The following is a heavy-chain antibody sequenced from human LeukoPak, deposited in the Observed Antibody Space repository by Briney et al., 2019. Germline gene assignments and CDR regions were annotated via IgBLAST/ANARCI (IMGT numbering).Heavy chain of an antibody. CDR2: INPSGGST. V-gene: IGHV1-46*01. CDR1: GYTFTSYY. D-gene: IGHD3-22*01. J-gene: IGHJ1*01. CDR3: ARQFDRSGYSDMYFQH. Sequence: ASVKVSCKTFGYTFTSYYIHWVRQAPGQGLEWMGIINPSGGSTSYAQKFQGRVTMTRDTSTSTVYMELSSLRSEDTAVYYCARQFDRSGYSDMYFQHWGQGTLVSVSS.